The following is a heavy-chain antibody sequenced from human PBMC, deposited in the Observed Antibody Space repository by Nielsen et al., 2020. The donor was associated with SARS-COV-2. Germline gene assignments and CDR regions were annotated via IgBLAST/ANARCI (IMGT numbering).Heavy chain of an antibody. CDR1: GFTFTNYA. V-gene: IGHV3-23*01. CDR2: VSGGGGST. D-gene: IGHD1-14*01. Sequence: GGSLRLSCAASGFTFTNYAMSWVRQAPGKGLEWVSTVSGGGGSTNYADSVKGRFTISRDNSKSTLCLQMNSLNVEDTALYYCAKRDPTGYSFDFWGQGALVAVSS. J-gene: IGHJ4*02. CDR3: AKRDPTGYSFDF.